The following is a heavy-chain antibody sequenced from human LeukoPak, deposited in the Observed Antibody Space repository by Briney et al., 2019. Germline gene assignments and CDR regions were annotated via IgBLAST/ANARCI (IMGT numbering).Heavy chain of an antibody. Sequence: ASVKVSCKASGYTFTGYYMHWARQAPGQGLEWMGWINPNSGGTNYAQKFQGRVTMTRDTSISTAYMELSRLRSDDTAVYYCARDPEYYDFWSGSYGMDVWGQGTTVTVSS. CDR1: GYTFTGYY. V-gene: IGHV1-2*02. J-gene: IGHJ6*02. CDR3: ARDPEYYDFWSGSYGMDV. D-gene: IGHD3-3*01. CDR2: INPNSGGT.